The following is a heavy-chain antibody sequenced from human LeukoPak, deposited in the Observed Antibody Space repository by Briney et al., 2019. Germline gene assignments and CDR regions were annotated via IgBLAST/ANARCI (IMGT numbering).Heavy chain of an antibody. CDR3: ARDLYYSDSSGRGLDY. V-gene: IGHV3-48*04. J-gene: IGHJ4*02. D-gene: IGHD3-22*01. CDR1: GFTFSSYS. CDR2: ISSSGSII. Sequence: GGSLRLSCAASGFTFSSYSMNWVRQAPGKGLEWVSYISSSGSIIYYADSVKGRFTISRDNAKNSLFLQMNSLRADDTAVYYCARDLYYSDSSGRGLDYWGQGTLVTVSS.